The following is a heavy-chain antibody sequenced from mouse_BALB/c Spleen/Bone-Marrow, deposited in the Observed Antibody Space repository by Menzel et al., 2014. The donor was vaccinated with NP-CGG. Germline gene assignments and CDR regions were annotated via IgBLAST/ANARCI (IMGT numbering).Heavy chain of an antibody. CDR2: INPSNGRT. CDR3: ARWHGNYAGYALDY. Sequence: QVQLQQPGAELVKPGASVKVSCKASGYTFTNYWMHWVKQRPGQGLEWIGEINPSNGRTNYNEKFKSKVALTVDKSSSTAYMQLSSLTSEDSAVYYCARWHGNYAGYALDYWGQGTSVTVSS. V-gene: IGHV1S81*02. CDR1: GYTFTNYW. J-gene: IGHJ4*01. D-gene: IGHD2-1*01.